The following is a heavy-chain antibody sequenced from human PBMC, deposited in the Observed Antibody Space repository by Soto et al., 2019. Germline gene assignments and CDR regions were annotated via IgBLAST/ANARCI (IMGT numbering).Heavy chain of an antibody. Sequence: SVKVSCKASGGTFSSYAISWVRQAPGQGLEWMGGIIPIFGTANCAQKFQGRVTITADKSTSTAYMELSSLRSEDTAVYYCATILPRMVRGTAWFDPWGQGTLVTVS. J-gene: IGHJ5*02. CDR1: GGTFSSYA. CDR2: IIPIFGTA. CDR3: ATILPRMVRGTAWFDP. D-gene: IGHD3-10*01. V-gene: IGHV1-69*06.